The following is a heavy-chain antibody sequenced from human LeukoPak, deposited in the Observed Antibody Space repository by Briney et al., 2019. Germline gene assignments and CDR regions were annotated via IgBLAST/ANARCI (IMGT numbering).Heavy chain of an antibody. Sequence: SETLSLTCTVSGGSISSYYWSWIRQPAGKGLEWIGRIYTSGSTNYNPSLKSRVTMSVDTSKNQFSLKLSSVTAADTAVYYCARDRYDYVPGAYFDYWGQGTGVTVSS. V-gene: IGHV4-4*07. CDR3: ARDRYDYVPGAYFDY. J-gene: IGHJ4*02. D-gene: IGHD3-16*01. CDR1: GGSISSYY. CDR2: IYTSGST.